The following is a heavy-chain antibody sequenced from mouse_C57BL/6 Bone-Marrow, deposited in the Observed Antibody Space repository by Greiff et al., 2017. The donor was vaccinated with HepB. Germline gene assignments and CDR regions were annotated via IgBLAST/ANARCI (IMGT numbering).Heavy chain of an antibody. CDR2: IYPRSGNT. D-gene: IGHD2-2*01. CDR1: GYTFTSYG. J-gene: IGHJ3*01. V-gene: IGHV1-81*01. Sequence: QVQLKQSGAELARPGASVKLSCKASGYTFTSYGISWVKQRTGQGLEWIGEIYPRSGNTYYNEKFKGKATLTADKSSSTAYMELRSLTSEDSAVYFCARERGYGPFAYWGRGTLVTVSA. CDR3: ARERGYGPFAY.